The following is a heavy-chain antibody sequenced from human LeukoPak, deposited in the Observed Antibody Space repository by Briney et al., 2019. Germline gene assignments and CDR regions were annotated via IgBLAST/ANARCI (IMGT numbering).Heavy chain of an antibody. CDR2: IWYDGSNK. CDR1: GFTFSSYG. Sequence: GGSLRLSCAASGFTFSSYGMHWVRQAPGKGLEWVAVIWYDGSNKYYADSVKGRFTISRDNSKSTLYLQMNSLRAEDTAVYYCARDYYDIPGAFDIWGQGTMVTVSS. CDR3: ARDYYDIPGAFDI. V-gene: IGHV3-33*01. J-gene: IGHJ3*02. D-gene: IGHD3-22*01.